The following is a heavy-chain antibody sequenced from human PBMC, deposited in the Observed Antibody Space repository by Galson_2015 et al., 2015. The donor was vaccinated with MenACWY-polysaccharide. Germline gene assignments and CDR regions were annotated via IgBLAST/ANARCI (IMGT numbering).Heavy chain of an antibody. CDR3: VRAGSGYDFDY. J-gene: IGHJ4*02. V-gene: IGHV3-72*01. D-gene: IGHD5-12*01. Sequence: SLRLSCAASGFTFSDHYMDWVRQAPGKGLEWVGRTRKRANGYTTEYAASVKGRFTISRDDSKDSLYLQMNSLKTEDTAVYYCVRAGSGYDFDYWGQGTLVTVSS. CDR1: GFTFSDHY. CDR2: TRKRANGYTT.